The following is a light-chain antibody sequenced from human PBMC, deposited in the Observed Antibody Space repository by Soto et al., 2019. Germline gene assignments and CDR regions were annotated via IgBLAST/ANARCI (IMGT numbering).Light chain of an antibody. J-gene: IGKJ5*01. CDR2: GAS. Sequence: EIVMTQSPATLSVSPGERATLSCRASQSVSSNLAWYQQKPGQAPRLLIYGASTRATGILARFSGSGSGTDFTLTISSLEPEDFAVYYCQQRSNWPPITFGQGTRLEIK. CDR3: QQRSNWPPIT. V-gene: IGKV3-15*01. CDR1: QSVSSN.